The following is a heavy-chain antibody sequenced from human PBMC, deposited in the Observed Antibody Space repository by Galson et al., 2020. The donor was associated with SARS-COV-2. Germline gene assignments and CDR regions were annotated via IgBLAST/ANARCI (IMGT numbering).Heavy chain of an antibody. J-gene: IGHJ4*02. V-gene: IGHV3-53*01. Sequence: GGSLRLSCAASGFSVKSIYMSWVRQAPGKGLEWVSVIYSGGSTYYADSAKGRFTISRDNSKNTLFLQMNSPRAEDTAVYYCAGAKGAAGTFNYWGQGTPVTVSS. CDR1: GFSVKSIY. CDR3: AGAKGAAGTFNY. D-gene: IGHD6-19*01. CDR2: IYSGGST.